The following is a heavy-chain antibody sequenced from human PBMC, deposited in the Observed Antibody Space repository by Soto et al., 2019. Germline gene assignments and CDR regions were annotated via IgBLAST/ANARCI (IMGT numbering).Heavy chain of an antibody. J-gene: IGHJ4*02. CDR2: ISYDGSNK. CDR3: AKDKGDSPTGPGDY. CDR1: GFTFSNYG. V-gene: IGHV3-30*18. D-gene: IGHD2-21*02. Sequence: GESLKISCAASGFTFSNYGMHWVRQAPGKGLEWVAVISYDGSNKYYADSLKGRFTISRDDSKNTLYLQMNSLRAEDTAVYYCAKDKGDSPTGPGDYWGQGTLVTVSS.